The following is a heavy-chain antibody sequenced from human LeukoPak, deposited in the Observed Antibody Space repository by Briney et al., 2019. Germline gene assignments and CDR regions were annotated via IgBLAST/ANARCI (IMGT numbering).Heavy chain of an antibody. CDR2: IWYDGSSK. CDR3: AKEKASGVVGY. CDR1: GFTFSSYG. V-gene: IGHV3-30*02. J-gene: IGHJ4*02. Sequence: GGSLRLSCAASGFTFSSYGMHWVRQAPGKGLEWVAVIWYDGSSKYYADSVKGRFTISRDNSENTLYLQMNSLRDEDTAVYYCAKEKASGVVGYWGQGTLVTVSS. D-gene: IGHD3-10*01.